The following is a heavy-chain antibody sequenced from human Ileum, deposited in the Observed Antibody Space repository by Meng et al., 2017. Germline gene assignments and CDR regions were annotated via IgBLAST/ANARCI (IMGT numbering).Heavy chain of an antibody. Sequence: QVQLPGAGARLFEPSGTLSLTCAVYGGSISGYYWSWIRQPPGKELVWIGEINHSGRTNYNPSLKSRVTISVDTSKNQFSLKLSLVTAAKTAVYYCTRTSYYDNSGYYPGWGQGTLVTVSS. D-gene: IGHD3-22*01. CDR3: TRTSYYDNSGYYPG. J-gene: IGHJ4*02. V-gene: IGHV4-34*01. CDR2: INHSGRT. CDR1: GGSISGYY.